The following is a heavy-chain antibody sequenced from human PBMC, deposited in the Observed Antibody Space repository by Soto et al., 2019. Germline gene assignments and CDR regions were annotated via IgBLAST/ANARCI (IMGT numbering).Heavy chain of an antibody. CDR2: IFQSGST. J-gene: IGHJ5*02. D-gene: IGHD6-19*01. CDR3: ARGRGRYSSGWSWFDP. CDR1: GGTIRGPDW. V-gene: IGHV4-4*02. Sequence: SETLSLTCGVSGGTIRGPDWWTWVRQPPGKGLEWIGEIFQSGSTNYTPSLESRVTISVDKSKNQFSLTLTSVTAADTAVYFCARGRGRYSSGWSWFDPWGQGILVTVSS.